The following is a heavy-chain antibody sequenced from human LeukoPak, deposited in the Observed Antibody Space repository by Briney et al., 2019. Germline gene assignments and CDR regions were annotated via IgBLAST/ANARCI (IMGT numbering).Heavy chain of an antibody. CDR2: IIPIFGTA. D-gene: IGHD3-22*01. Sequence: ASVKVSCKASGGTFSSYAISWVRQAPGQGLEWMGGIIPIFGTANYAQKFQGRVTITADKSTSTAYMELSSLRSEDTAVYYCARRVVDDAFDIWGQGTMVTVSS. CDR3: ARRVVDDAFDI. V-gene: IGHV1-69*06. J-gene: IGHJ3*02. CDR1: GGTFSSYA.